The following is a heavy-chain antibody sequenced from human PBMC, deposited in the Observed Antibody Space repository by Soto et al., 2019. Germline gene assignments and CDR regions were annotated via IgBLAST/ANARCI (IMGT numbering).Heavy chain of an antibody. J-gene: IGHJ4*02. CDR2: IIPIFGNT. D-gene: IGHD3-9*01. CDR3: ARDRRDTLTLDFDY. CDR1: GGTFSSYA. V-gene: IGHV1-18*01. Sequence: GASVKVSCKSSGGTFSSYAISWVRQAPGQGLEWMGGIIPIFGNTNYAQKLQGRVTMTTDTSTSTAYMELRSLRSDDTAVYYCARDRRDTLTLDFDYWGQGTLVTVSS.